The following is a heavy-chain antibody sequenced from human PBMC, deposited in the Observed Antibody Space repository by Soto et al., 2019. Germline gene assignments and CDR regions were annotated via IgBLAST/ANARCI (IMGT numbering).Heavy chain of an antibody. J-gene: IGHJ6*02. Sequence: GGSLRLSCAASGFTFSSYWMHWVRQAPGKGLVWVSRINPDGSATNYADSVKGRFTISRDNAKNTLYLEMNNLRAEDTAIYYCAPVPAASSYYNTDVWGQGTTVTVSS. CDR3: APVPAASSYYNTDV. D-gene: IGHD2-2*01. V-gene: IGHV3-74*01. CDR2: INPDGSAT. CDR1: GFTFSSYW.